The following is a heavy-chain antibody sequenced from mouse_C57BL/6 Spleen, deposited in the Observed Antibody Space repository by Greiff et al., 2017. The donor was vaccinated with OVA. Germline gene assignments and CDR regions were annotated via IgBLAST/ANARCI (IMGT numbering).Heavy chain of an antibody. CDR1: GFTFSDYG. Sequence: EVKLVESGGGLVKPGGSLKLSCAASGFTFSDYGMHWVRQAPEKGLEWVAYISSGSSTIYYADTVKGRFTISRDNAKNTLFLQMTRLRSEDSAMYYCARGTRGYFDVWGTGTKVTVSS. CDR3: ARGTRGYFDV. V-gene: IGHV5-17*01. CDR2: ISSGSSTI. D-gene: IGHD3-3*01. J-gene: IGHJ1*03.